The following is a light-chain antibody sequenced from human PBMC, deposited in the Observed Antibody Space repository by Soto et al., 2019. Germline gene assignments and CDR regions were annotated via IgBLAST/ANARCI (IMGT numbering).Light chain of an antibody. CDR2: EVT. Sequence: QSALTQPPSASGSPGQSVTISCTGTSSDVGGYNLVSWYQQHPDKAPKLLIFEVTNRPSGVSDRFSGSKSGNTASLTISGLQTEDEADYYCCSYGGSLLFGTGTKVTVL. CDR1: SSDVGGYNL. CDR3: CSYGGSLL. J-gene: IGLJ1*01. V-gene: IGLV2-23*02.